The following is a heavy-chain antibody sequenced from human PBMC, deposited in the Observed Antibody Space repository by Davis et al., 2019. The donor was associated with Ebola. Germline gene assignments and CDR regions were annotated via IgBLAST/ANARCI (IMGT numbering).Heavy chain of an antibody. D-gene: IGHD4-17*01. CDR3: ARDGAVTFGMDV. CDR1: GGTFSSYA. J-gene: IGHJ6*02. CDR2: IIPIFGTA. Sequence: SVKVSCKASGGTFSSYAISWVRQAPGQGLEWMGGIIPIFGTANYAQKFQGRVTMTRDTSTSTVYMELSSLRSEDTAVYYCARDGAVTFGMDVWGQGTTVTVSS. V-gene: IGHV1-69*05.